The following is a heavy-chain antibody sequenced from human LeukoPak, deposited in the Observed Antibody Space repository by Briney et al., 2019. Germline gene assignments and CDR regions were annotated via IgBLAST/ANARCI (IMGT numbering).Heavy chain of an antibody. J-gene: IGHJ4*02. CDR2: IIPIFGTA. CDR3: ATSPQLITIFGVVIRFPLDY. V-gene: IGHV1-69*05. CDR1: GGTFSSYA. Sequence: SVKVSCKASGGTFSSYAISWVRQAPGQGLEWMGGIIPIFGTANYAQKFQGRVTITTDESTSTAYMELSSLRSEDTAVYYCATSPQLITIFGVVIRFPLDYWGQGTLVTVSS. D-gene: IGHD3-3*01.